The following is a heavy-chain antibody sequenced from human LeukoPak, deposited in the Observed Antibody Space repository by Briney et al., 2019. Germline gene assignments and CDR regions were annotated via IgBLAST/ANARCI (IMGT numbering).Heavy chain of an antibody. Sequence: SETLSLTCTVSGGSISSNSYYWGWIRQPPGKGLEWIGDISYSGSTYYNPSLKSQVTISVDASKNQFSLKLSSVTATDTAVYYCASGGSSSWYRWFDPWGQGTLVTVSS. CDR2: ISYSGST. J-gene: IGHJ5*02. CDR3: ASGGSSSWYRWFDP. CDR1: GGSISSNSYY. V-gene: IGHV4-39*01. D-gene: IGHD6-13*01.